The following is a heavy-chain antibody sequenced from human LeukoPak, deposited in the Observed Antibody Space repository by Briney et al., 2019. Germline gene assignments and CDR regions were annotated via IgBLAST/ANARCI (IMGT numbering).Heavy chain of an antibody. CDR2: INHSGST. J-gene: IGHJ5*02. D-gene: IGHD6-6*01. Sequence: SETLSLTCAVYGGSFSGYYWSWIRQPPGKGLEWIGEINHSGSTNYNPSLKSRVTISVDTSKNQFSLKLSSVTAAVTAVYYCARGGIIAARKQNWFDPWGQGTLVTVSS. CDR1: GGSFSGYY. CDR3: ARGGIIAARKQNWFDP. V-gene: IGHV4-34*01.